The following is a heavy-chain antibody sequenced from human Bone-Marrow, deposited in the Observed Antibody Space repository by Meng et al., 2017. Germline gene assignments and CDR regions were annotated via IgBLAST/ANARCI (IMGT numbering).Heavy chain of an antibody. Sequence: GESLKISCAASGFTVSSNYMSWVRQAPGKGLEWVSVIYSGGSTYYADSVKGRFTISRDNAKNSLYLQMNSLRAEDTAVYYCARTYYDFWSGYLDYWGQGTLVTVSS. CDR1: GFTVSSNY. CDR2: IYSGGST. CDR3: ARTYYDFWSGYLDY. D-gene: IGHD3-3*01. V-gene: IGHV3-53*01. J-gene: IGHJ4*02.